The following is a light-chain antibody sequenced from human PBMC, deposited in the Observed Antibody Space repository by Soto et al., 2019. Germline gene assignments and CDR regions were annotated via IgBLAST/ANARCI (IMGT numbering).Light chain of an antibody. V-gene: IGLV2-14*02. Sequence: QSVLTQPASVSGSPGQSITISCTGTSSDVGSYNLVSWYQQHPGKAPKLMIYEDSKRPSGVSNRFSGSKSGNTASLTISGLQAEDEADYYCSSYTTNITPVVFGGGTKLTVL. CDR3: SSYTTNITPVV. J-gene: IGLJ2*01. CDR1: SSDVGSYNL. CDR2: EDS.